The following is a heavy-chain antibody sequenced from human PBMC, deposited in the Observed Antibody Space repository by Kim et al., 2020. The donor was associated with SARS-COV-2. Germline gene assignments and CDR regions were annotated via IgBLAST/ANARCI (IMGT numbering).Heavy chain of an antibody. CDR2: IRSSGNEM. Sequence: GGSLRLSCAASGFTFSSYEMNWVRQAPGKGLEWVSYIRSSGNEMFYADSVRGRFTISRDNAKSSLYLQMDSLTAEDTGVYYCVRESRSYWYDYWGQGTLV. J-gene: IGHJ4*02. D-gene: IGHD6-13*01. CDR1: GFTFSSYE. V-gene: IGHV3-48*03. CDR3: VRESRSYWYDY.